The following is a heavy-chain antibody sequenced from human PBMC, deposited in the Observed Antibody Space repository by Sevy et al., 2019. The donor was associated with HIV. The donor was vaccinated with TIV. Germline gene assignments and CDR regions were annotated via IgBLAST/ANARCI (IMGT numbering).Heavy chain of an antibody. V-gene: IGHV3-11*01. CDR2: IDSSGTTI. D-gene: IGHD4-17*01. J-gene: IGHJ6*02. Sequence: GGSLRLSCAASGFTFSDYYMSWIRQVPGKGLEWISYIDSSGTTINYADSVKGRFTVSRDNAGNSLYLQMNGLGAEDTAVYYCARDHVKDGDLGDYYYYAMDVWGQGTTVTVSS. CDR3: ARDHVKDGDLGDYYYYAMDV. CDR1: GFTFSDYY.